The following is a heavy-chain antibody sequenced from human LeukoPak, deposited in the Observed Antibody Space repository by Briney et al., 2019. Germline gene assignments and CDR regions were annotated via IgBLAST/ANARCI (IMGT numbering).Heavy chain of an antibody. CDR1: GGTFSSYY. J-gene: IGHJ4*02. V-gene: IGHV3-7*01. CDR2: IKQDGSEK. CDR3: ATDRGWRTSGYYLYYFEY. Sequence: GSLRLSCIVSGGTFSSYYMTWVRQAPGKGLEWVANIKQDGSEKFYVDSVRGRFTISRDNTMNSLYLQMSSLRAEDTAVYYCATDRGWRTSGYYLYYFEYWGQGTLVTYSS. D-gene: IGHD3-3*01.